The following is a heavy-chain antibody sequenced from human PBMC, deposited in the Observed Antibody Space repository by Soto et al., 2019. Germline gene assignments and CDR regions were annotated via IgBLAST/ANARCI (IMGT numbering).Heavy chain of an antibody. CDR2: INAGNGNT. CDR1: GYTFTSYA. CDR3: ARVFLGYCSSTSCPSFDI. Sequence: QVQLVQSGAEVKKPGASVKVSCKASGYTFTSYAMHWVRQAPGQRLEWMGWINAGNGNTKYSQKFQGRVTITRDTSASTAYMELSSLRSEDTAVYYCARVFLGYCSSTSCPSFDIWGQATMVTVSS. V-gene: IGHV1-3*01. J-gene: IGHJ3*02. D-gene: IGHD2-2*01.